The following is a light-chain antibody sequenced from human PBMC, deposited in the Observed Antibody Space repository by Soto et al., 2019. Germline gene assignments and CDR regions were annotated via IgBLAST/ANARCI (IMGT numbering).Light chain of an antibody. V-gene: IGLV2-14*01. CDR1: SSDVGGYNY. CDR2: DVS. J-gene: IGLJ1*01. Sequence: QSVLTQPASVSGSPGQSITISCTGTSSDVGGYNYVSWYQQHPGKAPKLMIYDVSNRPSGVSNRFSGSKSGNTASLTISGLQAEDEADYYCSSYTSSSIVFGTGTQLTGL. CDR3: SSYTSSSIV.